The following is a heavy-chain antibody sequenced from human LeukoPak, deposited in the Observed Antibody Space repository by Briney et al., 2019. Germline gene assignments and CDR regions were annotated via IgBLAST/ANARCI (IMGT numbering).Heavy chain of an antibody. V-gene: IGHV4-4*07. CDR1: GGSISSYY. D-gene: IGHD3-10*01. CDR3: ASAVSRGGSNAFDI. Sequence: XETLSLTCTVSGGSISSYYWSWIRQPAGKGLEWIGRIYTSGSTNYNPSLKSRVTMSVDTSKNQFSLKLSSVTAADTAVYYCASAVSRGGSNAFDIWGQGTMVTVSS. J-gene: IGHJ3*02. CDR2: IYTSGST.